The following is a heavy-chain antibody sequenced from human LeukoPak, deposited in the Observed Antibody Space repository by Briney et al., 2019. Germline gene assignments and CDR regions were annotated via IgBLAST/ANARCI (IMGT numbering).Heavy chain of an antibody. J-gene: IGHJ5*02. D-gene: IGHD3-22*01. CDR3: ASNYDRAP. Sequence: GGSLRLSCAASGFTFNSYWMTWVRQAPGKGLEWVANIKEDGSEKYYVDSLKGRFTISRDNAKNSLYLQMNSLRAEDTAVYYCASNYDRAPWGQGTLVTVSS. CDR1: GFTFNSYW. CDR2: IKEDGSEK. V-gene: IGHV3-7*01.